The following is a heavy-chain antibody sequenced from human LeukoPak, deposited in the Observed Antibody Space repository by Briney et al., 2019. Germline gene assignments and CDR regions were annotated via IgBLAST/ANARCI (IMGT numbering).Heavy chain of an antibody. V-gene: IGHV1-2*02. Sequence: GASVKVSCKASGYTFSDNYIHWFRQAPGHGLEGMGGINTNSGGTNYAQTFQGRVSMTSDTSISTAAMELSGLRSDDAAVYYCALSMTTSAAGAFDIWGQGTMVTVSS. D-gene: IGHD2/OR15-2a*01. J-gene: IGHJ3*02. CDR1: GYTFSDNY. CDR2: INTNSGGT. CDR3: ALSMTTSAAGAFDI.